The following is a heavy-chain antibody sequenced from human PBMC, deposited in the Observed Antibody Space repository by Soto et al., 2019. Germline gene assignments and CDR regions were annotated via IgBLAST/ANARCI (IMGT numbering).Heavy chain of an antibody. Sequence: QVQLVQSGAEVKKPGSSVKVSCKASGGTFSSYAISWVRQAPGQGLEWMRGIIPIFGTANYAQKFQGRVTITADESTSTAYMELSSLRSEDTAVYYCARDLLGSSWYPYYYYYGMDVWGQGTTVTVSS. V-gene: IGHV1-69*01. CDR3: ARDLLGSSWYPYYYYYGMDV. J-gene: IGHJ6*02. CDR1: GGTFSSYA. CDR2: IIPIFGTA. D-gene: IGHD6-13*01.